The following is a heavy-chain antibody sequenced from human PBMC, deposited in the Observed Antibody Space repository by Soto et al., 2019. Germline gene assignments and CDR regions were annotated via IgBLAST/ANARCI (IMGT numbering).Heavy chain of an antibody. Sequence: GGSLRLSCAPSGFTFSSYSMNWVRQAPGKGLEWVSSISSSSSYIYYADSVKGRFTISRDNAKNSLYLQMNSLRAEDTAVYYCEREGGYDSSGYYVDYWGPGTPVPVYS. CDR1: GFTFSSYS. J-gene: IGHJ4*02. CDR2: ISSSSSYI. CDR3: EREGGYDSSGYYVDY. V-gene: IGHV3-21*01. D-gene: IGHD3-22*01.